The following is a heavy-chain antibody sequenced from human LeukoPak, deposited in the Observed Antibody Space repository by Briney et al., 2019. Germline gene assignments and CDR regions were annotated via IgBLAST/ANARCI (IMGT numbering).Heavy chain of an antibody. D-gene: IGHD3-10*01. CDR3: ARSRLWLGELLFKGTYYYYMDV. Sequence: SETLSLTCTVSGASISNYYWSWIRQPPGKGMEWIGSIYHSGSTYYNPSLKSRVTISVDTSMNQFSLKLSSVTAADTAVYYCARSRLWLGELLFKGTYYYYMDVWGKGTTVTISS. V-gene: IGHV4-59*01. CDR1: GASISNYY. J-gene: IGHJ6*03. CDR2: IYHSGST.